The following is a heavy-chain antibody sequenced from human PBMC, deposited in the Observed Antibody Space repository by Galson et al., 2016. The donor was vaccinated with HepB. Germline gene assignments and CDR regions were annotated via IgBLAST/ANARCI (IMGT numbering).Heavy chain of an antibody. CDR1: GFFFSNYG. CDR2: VSYDGYSK. CDR3: AKDVYTSGSEYGMDV. D-gene: IGHD3-10*01. Sequence: SLRLSCAASGFFFSNYGMHWVRQAPGKGLAWVAVVSYDGYSKYYADSVKGRFTISRDNFKTTMYLQMNSLRVEDTAVYYCAKDVYTSGSEYGMDVWGQGTTVTVSS. V-gene: IGHV3-30*18. J-gene: IGHJ6*02.